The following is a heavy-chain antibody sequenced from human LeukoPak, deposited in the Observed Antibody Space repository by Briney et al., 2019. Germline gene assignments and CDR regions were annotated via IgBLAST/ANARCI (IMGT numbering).Heavy chain of an antibody. CDR2: ISGSGENT. J-gene: IGHJ4*02. D-gene: IGHD3-22*01. V-gene: IGHV3-23*01. CDR1: GFTFSRYA. Sequence: GGSLRLSCAASGFTFSRYAMSWVRQAPAKGLEWVSVISGSGENTHYADSVKGRFTISRDNAKNSLFLQMNSLRAEDTAVYYCARLRRNSDRSDFFYYYDHWGQGTLVTVSS. CDR3: ARLRRNSDRSDFFYYYDH.